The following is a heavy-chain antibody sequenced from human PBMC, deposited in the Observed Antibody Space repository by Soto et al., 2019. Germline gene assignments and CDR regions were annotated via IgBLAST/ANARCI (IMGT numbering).Heavy chain of an antibody. D-gene: IGHD3-22*01. Sequence: GALRLSCAASGFTFSSYGMHWVRQAPGKGLEWVAVIWYDGSNKYYADSVKGRFTISRDNSKNTLYLQMNSLRAEDTAVYYCARLYYDSSGYYYLDYWGQGTLVTVSS. CDR3: ARLYYDSSGYYYLDY. CDR2: IWYDGSNK. CDR1: GFTFSSYG. V-gene: IGHV3-33*01. J-gene: IGHJ4*02.